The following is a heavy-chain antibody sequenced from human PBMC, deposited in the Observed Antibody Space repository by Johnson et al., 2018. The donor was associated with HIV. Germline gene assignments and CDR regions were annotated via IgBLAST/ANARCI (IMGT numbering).Heavy chain of an antibody. CDR2: IRYDGSNK. Sequence: QVQLVESGGGVVQPGGSLRLSCAASGFTFISYGMHWVRQAPGKGLEWVAFIRYDGSNKYYADSVKGRFTISRDNSKNTLYLQMNSLRAEDTAVYYCAKPRQPSDAFDIWGQGTMVTVSS. CDR1: GFTFISYG. J-gene: IGHJ3*02. D-gene: IGHD6-13*01. V-gene: IGHV3-30*02. CDR3: AKPRQPSDAFDI.